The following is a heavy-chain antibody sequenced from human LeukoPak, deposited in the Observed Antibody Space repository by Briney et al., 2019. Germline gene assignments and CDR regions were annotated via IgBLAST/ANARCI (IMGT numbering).Heavy chain of an antibody. V-gene: IGHV3-48*03. Sequence: PGGSLRLSCAASGFTFSSYEMNWVRQAPGKGLEWVSYISSSGSTIYYADSVKGRFTISRDNAKNSLYLQMNSLRAEDTAVYYCARGYYGSGKYYYYMDVWGKGTTVTISS. CDR3: ARGYYGSGKYYYYMDV. CDR2: ISSSGSTI. D-gene: IGHD3-10*01. CDR1: GFTFSSYE. J-gene: IGHJ6*03.